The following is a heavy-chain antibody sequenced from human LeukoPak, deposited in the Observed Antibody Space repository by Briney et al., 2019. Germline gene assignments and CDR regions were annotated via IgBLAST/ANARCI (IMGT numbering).Heavy chain of an antibody. CDR2: INHSGST. Sequence: SETLSLTCAVYGGSFSGYYWSWIRQPPGKGLEWIGEINHSGSTNYNPSLKSRVTISVDTSKNQFSLKLSSVTAADTAVYYCARSYYDFWSGYQDYWGQGTLVTVSS. D-gene: IGHD3-3*01. CDR3: ARSYYDFWSGYQDY. V-gene: IGHV4-34*01. J-gene: IGHJ4*02. CDR1: GGSFSGYY.